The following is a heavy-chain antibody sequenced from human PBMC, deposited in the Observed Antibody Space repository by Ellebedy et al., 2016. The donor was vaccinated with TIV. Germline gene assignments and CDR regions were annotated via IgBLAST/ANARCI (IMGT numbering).Heavy chain of an antibody. V-gene: IGHV3-49*03. Sequence: GESLKISXTASGFTFGDYAMSWFRQAPGKGLEWVGFIRSKAYGGTTEYAASVKGRFTISRDDSKSIAYLQMNSLKTEDTAVYYCTRDRGAAYCGGDCYSWELNYYYYGMDVWGQGTTVTVSS. CDR2: IRSKAYGGTT. CDR3: TRDRGAAYCGGDCYSWELNYYYYGMDV. J-gene: IGHJ6*02. CDR1: GFTFGDYA. D-gene: IGHD2-21*02.